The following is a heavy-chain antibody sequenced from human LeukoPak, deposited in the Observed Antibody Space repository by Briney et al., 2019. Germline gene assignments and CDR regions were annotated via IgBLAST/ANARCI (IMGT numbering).Heavy chain of an antibody. Sequence: PSETLSLTCTVSGGSIRNYYWSWIRQPPGKGLEWIGYIYYSGSTNYNPSLKSRVTISVDTSKNQFSLKLTSVTAADTAVYYCARGLSAVGGGRIDYWGQGTLVTVSS. D-gene: IGHD2-15*01. CDR1: GGSIRNYY. CDR2: IYYSGST. J-gene: IGHJ4*02. V-gene: IGHV4-59*01. CDR3: ARGLSAVGGGRIDY.